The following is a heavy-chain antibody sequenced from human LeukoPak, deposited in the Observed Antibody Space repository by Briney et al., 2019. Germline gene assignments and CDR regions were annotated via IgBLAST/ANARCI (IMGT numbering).Heavy chain of an antibody. CDR2: ISAYNGNT. V-gene: IGHV1-18*01. Sequence: ASVKVSCKASGYTFTSYGISWVRQAPGQGLEWMGWISAYNGNTNYAQKLQGRVTMTTDTSTSTAYMELRSLRSDDTAVYYCARRYYYDSSRKAYYFDYWGQGTLVTVSS. CDR3: ARRYYYDSSRKAYYFDY. D-gene: IGHD3-22*01. CDR1: GYTFTSYG. J-gene: IGHJ4*02.